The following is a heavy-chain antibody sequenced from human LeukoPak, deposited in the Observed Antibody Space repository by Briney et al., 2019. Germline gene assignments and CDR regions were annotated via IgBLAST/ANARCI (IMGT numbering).Heavy chain of an antibody. CDR2: IKQDGSDK. CDR1: GFTSRHYY. Sequence: GGSLRLSCAASGFTSRHYYMSWIRQAPGKGLEWVANIKQDGSDKNYVDSVKGRFTLSRDNAKNSLYLQMNSLRAEDTAVYYCSTFDYYGSGGLFNYWGQGTLVTVSS. CDR3: STFDYYGSGGLFNY. V-gene: IGHV3-7*01. J-gene: IGHJ4*02. D-gene: IGHD3-10*01.